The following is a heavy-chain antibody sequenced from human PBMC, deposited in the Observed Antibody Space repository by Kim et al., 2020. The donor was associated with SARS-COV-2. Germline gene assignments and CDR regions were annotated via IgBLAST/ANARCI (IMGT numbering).Heavy chain of an antibody. CDR1: GFTFGDYA. J-gene: IGHJ4*02. Sequence: GGSLRLSCTASGFTFGDYAMSWVRQAPGKGLEWVGFIRSKAYGGTTEYAASVKGRFTISRDDSKSIADLQMNSLKTEDTAVYYCTSSRRDGYNYDYWGQGTLVTVSS. V-gene: IGHV3-49*04. CDR2: IRSKAYGGTT. CDR3: TSSRRDGYNYDY. D-gene: IGHD5-12*01.